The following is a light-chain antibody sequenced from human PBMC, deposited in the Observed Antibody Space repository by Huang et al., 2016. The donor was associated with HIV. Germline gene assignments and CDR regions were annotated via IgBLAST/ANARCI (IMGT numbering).Light chain of an antibody. CDR1: QSVSSA. Sequence: EIVLTQSPATLSLSPGERATLSCKASQSVSSALAWYQQKPGKAPRLLIKDTSNRATGIPARFSGSESGTDFPLTISSLEPEDFAVYYCQQRSNWPLFPFGPGTKVDIK. V-gene: IGKV3-11*01. J-gene: IGKJ3*01. CDR2: DTS. CDR3: QQRSNWPLFP.